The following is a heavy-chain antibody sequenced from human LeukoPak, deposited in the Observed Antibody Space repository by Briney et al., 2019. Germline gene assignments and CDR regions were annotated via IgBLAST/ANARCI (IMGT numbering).Heavy chain of an antibody. CDR1: GGSISSYY. CDR3: SGGLYYAQLHQDY. Sequence: PSETLSLTCTVSGGSISSYYWSWIRQPPGKGLEWIGYIYYSGSTNYNPSLKSRVTISVDTSKNQFSLKLSSVTAADTAVYYCSGGLYYAQLHQDYWGQGTLVTVSS. V-gene: IGHV4-59*01. D-gene: IGHD1-26*01. CDR2: IYYSGST. J-gene: IGHJ4*02.